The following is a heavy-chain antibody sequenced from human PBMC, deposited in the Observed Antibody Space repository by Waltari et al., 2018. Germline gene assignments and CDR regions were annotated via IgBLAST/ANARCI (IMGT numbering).Heavy chain of an antibody. D-gene: IGHD3-10*01. CDR1: GYTLTGIS. J-gene: IGHJ4*02. Sequence: QVQLVQSGAEVKKPGASIKVPCKISGYTLTGISMHWVRQAPGKGLEWLGGFDPQGGQTIYAQKFKGRVTMTEDTSADTAYMELSSLRSDDTAVYYCATGLWFGELLSNYWGQGTLVTVSS. V-gene: IGHV1-24*01. CDR2: FDPQGGQT. CDR3: ATGLWFGELLSNY.